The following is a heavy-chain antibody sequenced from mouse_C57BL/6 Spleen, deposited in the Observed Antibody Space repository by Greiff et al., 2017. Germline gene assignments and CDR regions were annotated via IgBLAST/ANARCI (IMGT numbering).Heavy chain of an antibody. D-gene: IGHD2-1*01. CDR1: GYAFTNYL. CDR2: INPGSGGT. J-gene: IGHJ1*03. V-gene: IGHV1-54*01. Sequence: VQLQQSGAELVRPGTSVKVSCKASGYAFTNYLIEWVKQRPGQGLEWIGVINPGSGGTNYNEKFKGKATLTADKSSSTAYMQLSSLTSEDSAVYVCARLAGNYGYWYFDVWGTGTTVTVSS. CDR3: ARLAGNYGYWYFDV.